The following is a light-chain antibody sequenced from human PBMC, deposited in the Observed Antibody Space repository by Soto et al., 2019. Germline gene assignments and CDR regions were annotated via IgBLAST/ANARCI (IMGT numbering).Light chain of an antibody. CDR3: CSYAGTYTPYV. CDR1: SSDIGSYDS. Sequence: QSVLTQPPSASGSPGQSVTISCTGTSSDIGSYDSVSWYQQHHGKAPKLIISDVSQRPSGVPDRFSGSRSGNTASLIISGLQAEDEADYYCCSYAGTYTPYVFGTGTKLTAL. J-gene: IGLJ1*01. V-gene: IGLV2-11*01. CDR2: DVS.